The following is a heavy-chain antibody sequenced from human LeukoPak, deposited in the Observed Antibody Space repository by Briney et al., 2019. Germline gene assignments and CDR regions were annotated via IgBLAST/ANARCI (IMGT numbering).Heavy chain of an antibody. CDR2: IYYSGST. CDR3: ARDSRSTVAKGAYNWFDP. Sequence: SETLSLTCTVSGGPVSSGSYYWSWIRQPPGKGLEWIGYIYYSGSTNYNPSLKSRVTISVDTSKNQFSLKLSSVTAADTAVYYCARDSRSTVAKGAYNWFDPWGQGTLVTVSS. CDR1: GGPVSSGSYY. J-gene: IGHJ5*02. D-gene: IGHD4-23*01. V-gene: IGHV4-61*01.